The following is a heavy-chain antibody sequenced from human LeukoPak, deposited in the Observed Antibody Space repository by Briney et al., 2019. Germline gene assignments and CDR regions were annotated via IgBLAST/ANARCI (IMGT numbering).Heavy chain of an antibody. CDR1: GFTFSSYW. J-gene: IGHJ4*02. CDR3: ARGSYSSSSPVAY. D-gene: IGHD6-13*01. CDR2: IKQDGSEK. Sequence: PGGSLRLSCAASGFTFSSYWMSWVRQAPGKGLEWVANIKQDGSEKNYVDSVKGRFTISRDNAKNSLYLQMNSLRAEDTAVYYCARGSYSSSSPVAYWGQGTLVTVSS. V-gene: IGHV3-7*01.